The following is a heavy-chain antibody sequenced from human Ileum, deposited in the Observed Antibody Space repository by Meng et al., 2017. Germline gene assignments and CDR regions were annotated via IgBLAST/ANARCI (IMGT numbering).Heavy chain of an antibody. D-gene: IGHD2-21*02. J-gene: IGHJ4*02. Sequence: GGSLRLSCEVSGFSFSSYAMSWVRQAPGKRLEWVSVISANGGGIYYPDYVKGRFTISRDNSKNTLYLEMNSLRAEDTATYYCARFADCGGDCPHDYWGQGTQVTVSS. CDR2: ISANGGGI. V-gene: IGHV3-23*01. CDR3: ARFADCGGDCPHDY. CDR1: GFSFSSYA.